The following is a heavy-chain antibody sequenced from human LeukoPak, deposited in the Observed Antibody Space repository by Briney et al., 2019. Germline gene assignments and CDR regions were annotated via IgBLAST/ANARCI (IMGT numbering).Heavy chain of an antibody. D-gene: IGHD7-27*01. CDR1: GGSISSYY. J-gene: IGHJ6*03. CDR2: IYTSGST. Sequence: SETLSLTCTVSGGSISSYYWSWIRQPAGKGLEWIGRIYTSGSTNYNPSLKSRVTMSVDTSKNRFSLKLSSVTAADTAVYYCARESVGMGYYYYYMDVWGKGTTVTVSS. V-gene: IGHV4-4*07. CDR3: ARESVGMGYYYYYMDV.